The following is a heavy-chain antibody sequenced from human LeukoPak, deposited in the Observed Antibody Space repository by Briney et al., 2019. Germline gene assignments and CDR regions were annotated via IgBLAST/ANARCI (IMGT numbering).Heavy chain of an antibody. CDR2: IFWDSSTV. Sequence: GGSLRLSCSASGFSFEDYTMHWVRQAPGKGLEWVSSIFWDSSTVAYADSVKGRFTISRDNARNSLYLQMNSLRDEDMALYYCARVQYTRLSKGAFDLWGQGTMVIVSS. J-gene: IGHJ3*01. CDR1: GFSFEDYT. V-gene: IGHV3-9*03. D-gene: IGHD6-6*01. CDR3: ARVQYTRLSKGAFDL.